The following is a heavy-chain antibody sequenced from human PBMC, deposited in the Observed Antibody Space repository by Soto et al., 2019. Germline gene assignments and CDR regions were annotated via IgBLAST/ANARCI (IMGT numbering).Heavy chain of an antibody. V-gene: IGHV4-39*01. J-gene: IGHJ4*02. CDR1: GGSISSSSYY. Sequence: LSLTCTVSGGSISSSSYYWGWIRQPPGKGLEWIGSIYYSGSTYYNPSLKSRVTISVDTSKNQFSLKLSSVTAADTAVYYCARRYAGSFDYWGQGTLVTVSS. CDR3: ARRYAGSFDY. D-gene: IGHD1-26*01. CDR2: IYYSGST.